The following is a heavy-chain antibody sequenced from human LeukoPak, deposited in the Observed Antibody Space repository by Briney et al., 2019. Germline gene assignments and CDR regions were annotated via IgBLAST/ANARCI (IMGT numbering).Heavy chain of an antibody. V-gene: IGHV1-2*02. CDR1: GYTFTGYY. J-gene: IGHJ4*02. Sequence: ASVKVSCKASGYTFTGYYMHWVRQAPGQGLEWMGWINPNSGGTNYAQKFQGRVTMTRDTSISTAYMELSSLRSEDTAVYYCARRSGWCFDYWGQGTLVTVSS. CDR2: INPNSGGT. D-gene: IGHD6-19*01. CDR3: ARRSGWCFDY.